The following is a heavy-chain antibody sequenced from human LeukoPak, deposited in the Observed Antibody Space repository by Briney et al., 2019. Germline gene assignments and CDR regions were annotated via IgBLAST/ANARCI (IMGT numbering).Heavy chain of an antibody. CDR1: GFTFSSYA. CDR3: ARDSSGWYGQFDY. CDR2: ISYDGSNK. V-gene: IGHV3-30-3*01. J-gene: IGHJ4*02. Sequence: GRSLRLSCAASGFTFSSYAMHWARQAPGKGLEWVAVISYDGSNKYYADSVKGRFTISRDNSKNTLYLQMNSLRAEDTAVYYCARDSSGWYGQFDYWGQGTLVTVSS. D-gene: IGHD6-19*01.